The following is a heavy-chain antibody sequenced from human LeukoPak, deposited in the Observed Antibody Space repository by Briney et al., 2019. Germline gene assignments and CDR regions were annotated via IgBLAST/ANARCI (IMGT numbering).Heavy chain of an antibody. CDR3: AKDFRPASGYYFDY. CDR2: ISWSGGSI. CDR1: GFMFEDYA. D-gene: IGHD6-6*01. Sequence: GGSLRLSCAASGFMFEDYAMHWIRQTPGKGLEWVSGISWSGGSIVYADSVKGRFTISRDNAKKSLYLQMNSLKPEDTALYYCAKDFRPASGYYFDYWGRGTLVTVSS. V-gene: IGHV3-9*01. J-gene: IGHJ4*02.